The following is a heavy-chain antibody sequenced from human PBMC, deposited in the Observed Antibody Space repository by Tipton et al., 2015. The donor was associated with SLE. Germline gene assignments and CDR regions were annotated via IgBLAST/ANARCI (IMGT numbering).Heavy chain of an antibody. CDR1: GGSISSYY. J-gene: IGHJ4*02. CDR3: ARARRTTSSHFDY. V-gene: IGHV4-59*12. Sequence: GLVKPSETLSLTCSVSGGSISSYYWSWIRQPPAKGLEWIGFIYYNGKTNYNSSLKSRVTISVDTSKSQFSLRLTSMTPADTALYYCARARRTTSSHFDYWGQGTLVTVSS. D-gene: IGHD1-14*01. CDR2: IYYNGKT.